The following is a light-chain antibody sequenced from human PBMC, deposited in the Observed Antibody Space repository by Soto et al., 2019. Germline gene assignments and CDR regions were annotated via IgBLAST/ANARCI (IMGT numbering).Light chain of an antibody. J-gene: IGKJ2*02. CDR2: GAS. CDR3: QHYGTSRT. Sequence: EIVLTQSPGTLSLSPGERATLSCRASQSVSSSYLAWYQQKPGQAPRLLIYGASSRATGIPDRFSGSGSGKDFALTISRLEPEDFAVYYCQHYGTSRTFGQGTKLEIK. CDR1: QSVSSSY. V-gene: IGKV3-20*01.